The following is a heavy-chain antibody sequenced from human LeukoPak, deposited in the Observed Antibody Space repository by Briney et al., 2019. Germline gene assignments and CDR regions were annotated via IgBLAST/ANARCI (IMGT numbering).Heavy chain of an antibody. CDR3: AKDLNYDFWSGLGN. CDR1: GFTFSTYG. Sequence: PGGSLRLSCAASGFTFSTYGMHWVRQAPGKGLGWVAVTSNDGSNKYYADSVKGRFTISRDNSKNTLYLQMNSLRAEDTAVYYCAKDLNYDFWSGLGNWGQGTLVTVSS. D-gene: IGHD3-3*01. CDR2: TSNDGSNK. V-gene: IGHV3-30*18. J-gene: IGHJ4*02.